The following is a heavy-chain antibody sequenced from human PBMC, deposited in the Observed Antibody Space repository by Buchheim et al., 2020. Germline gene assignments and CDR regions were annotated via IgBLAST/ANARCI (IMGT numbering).Heavy chain of an antibody. D-gene: IGHD5-12*01. CDR1: GGSISSSSYY. CDR3: ARHGGVTTMHYYGMDV. V-gene: IGHV4-39*01. Sequence: QLQLQESGPGLVKPSETLSLTCTVSGGSISSSSYYWGWIRQPPGKGLEGIGSTYYSGSTYYNPSLKSRVTISVDTSDNQFSLKLSSVTAADTAVYYCARHGGVTTMHYYGMDVWGQGTT. J-gene: IGHJ6*02. CDR2: TYYSGST.